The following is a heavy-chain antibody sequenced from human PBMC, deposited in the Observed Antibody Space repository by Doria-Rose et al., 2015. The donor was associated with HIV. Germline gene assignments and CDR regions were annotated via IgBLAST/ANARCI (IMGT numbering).Heavy chain of an antibody. CDR2: ISSSSEYI. V-gene: IGHV3-21*03. D-gene: IGHD3-22*01. CDR1: GFTFSRYS. J-gene: IGHJ4*02. Sequence: GLVKPGGSLRLSCAASGFTFSRYSMNWVRQAPGKGLEWVSSISSSSEYIYYVDSVQGRFTISRDNAKSSVYLQMNSLRTEDTAVYYCARDHYDSGGYYRDWGQGTLVTVSS. CDR3: ARDHYDSGGYYRD.